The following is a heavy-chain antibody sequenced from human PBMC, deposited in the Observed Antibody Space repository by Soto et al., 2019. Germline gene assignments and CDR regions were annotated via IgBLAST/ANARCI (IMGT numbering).Heavy chain of an antibody. D-gene: IGHD2-21*02. V-gene: IGHV2-5*02. CDR3: AHSRGGGNSAWFDP. J-gene: IGHJ5*02. CDR2: IYWDDDK. CDR1: GFSLSTSGGG. Sequence: QITSKESGPTLVKPTQTLTLTCTFSGFSLSTSGGGVGWIRQPPGKALEWLALIYWDDDKRYSPSLKNRLTITKDTSNDQVVLTMTNMDPVDTATYYCAHSRGGGNSAWFDPWGQGTLVTVSS.